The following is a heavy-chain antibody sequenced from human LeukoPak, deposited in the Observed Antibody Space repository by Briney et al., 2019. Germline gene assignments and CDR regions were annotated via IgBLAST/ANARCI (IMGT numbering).Heavy chain of an antibody. CDR3: VRVGGAFDL. V-gene: IGHV3-48*01. D-gene: IGHD3-16*01. Sequence: GGSLRLSCAASGLTFSDYSMNWVRQAPGKGLEWISYISSSSSTIYYADSVKGRFTTSRDNAKKSLYMQMNSLRAEDTAVYYCVRVGGAFDLWGQGTRVSVSS. CDR1: GLTFSDYS. CDR2: ISSSSSTI. J-gene: IGHJ3*01.